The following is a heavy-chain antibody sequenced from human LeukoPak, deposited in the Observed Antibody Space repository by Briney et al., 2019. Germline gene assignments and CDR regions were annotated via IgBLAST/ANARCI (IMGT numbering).Heavy chain of an antibody. D-gene: IGHD3-22*01. V-gene: IGHV4-59*01. CDR1: GVSISSYY. CDR3: ARDVYHYDSSHSRAFDI. J-gene: IGHJ3*02. Sequence: PSETLSLTCTVSGVSISSYYWSWIRQPPGKGLEWIGYIYYSGSTNYNPSLKSRVTISVDTSKNHFSLKLSSVTAADTAVYYCARDVYHYDSSHSRAFDIWGQGTMVTVSS. CDR2: IYYSGST.